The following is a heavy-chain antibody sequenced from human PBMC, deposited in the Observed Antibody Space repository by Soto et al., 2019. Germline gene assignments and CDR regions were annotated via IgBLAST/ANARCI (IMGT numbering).Heavy chain of an antibody. CDR3: GKHEGYSSRTTCSSVDH. CDR2: IYPGDSET. V-gene: IGHV5-51*01. CDR1: VFTFTTYW. Sequence: PGESLKISCRRSVFTFTTYWIAWLRQMPGKGLEWMGNIYPGDSETSYSPSFQGQVIISADKSINTAYLRWSSLEASDTAMYYCGKHEGYSSRTTCSSVDHWGQGTLVTVSS. J-gene: IGHJ4*02. D-gene: IGHD2-2*01.